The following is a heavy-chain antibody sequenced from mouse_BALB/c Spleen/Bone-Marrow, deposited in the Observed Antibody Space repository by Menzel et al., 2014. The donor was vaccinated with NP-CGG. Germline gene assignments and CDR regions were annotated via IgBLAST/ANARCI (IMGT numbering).Heavy chain of an antibody. J-gene: IGHJ2*01. Sequence: EVKLVESGTVLARPGASVKMSCNASGYTFTSYWMHWVQQRPGQGLEWIGAIYPGNSDTSYTQKFKGKAKLTAATSSSTAYMELSSLTNEDSAVYYCARSGRYYFGYWGQGTTLTVSS. CDR2: IYPGNSDT. D-gene: IGHD3-1*01. CDR1: GYTFTSYW. V-gene: IGHV1-5*01. CDR3: ARSGRYYFGY.